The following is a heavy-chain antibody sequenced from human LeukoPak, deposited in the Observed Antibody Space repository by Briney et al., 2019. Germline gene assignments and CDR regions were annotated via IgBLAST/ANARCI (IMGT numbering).Heavy chain of an antibody. CDR1: GFIFSGSG. Sequence: PGGSLRLSCAASGFIFSGSGMHWVRQAPGKGLEWLAFIQYDGSNKYYADSVKGRFTISRDNSKNTLYLQMNSLRAEDTAVYYCARDGVLAPYYYDSSGPGAVDWGQGTLVTVSS. V-gene: IGHV3-30*02. J-gene: IGHJ4*02. CDR3: ARDGVLAPYYYDSSGPGAVD. CDR2: IQYDGSNK. D-gene: IGHD3-22*01.